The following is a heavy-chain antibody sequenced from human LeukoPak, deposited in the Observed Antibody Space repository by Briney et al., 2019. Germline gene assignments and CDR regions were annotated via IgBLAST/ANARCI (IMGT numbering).Heavy chain of an antibody. V-gene: IGHV3-23*01. CDR1: GFTFSTYA. J-gene: IGHJ4*02. CDR2: ISGSGGNT. D-gene: IGHD2-2*01. CDR3: VKGPKVTVATNYFDH. Sequence: GGSLRLSCAASGFTFSTYAMTWVRQAPGKGLEWVSVISGSGGNTYYADSVKGRFTISRDNSENTLHLQMSSLRAEDTAVYYCVKGPKVTVATNYFDHWGQGTLVTVSS.